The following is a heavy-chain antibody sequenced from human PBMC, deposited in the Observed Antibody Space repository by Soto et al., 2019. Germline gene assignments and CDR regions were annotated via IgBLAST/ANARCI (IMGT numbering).Heavy chain of an antibody. V-gene: IGHV1-2*04. CDR2: INSNSGGT. J-gene: IGHJ5*02. D-gene: IGHD1-26*01. CDR3: ARGSSLYSGSYYHWFDP. CDR1: GYTFTDFY. Sequence: ASVKVSCKTSGYTFTDFYMHWVRQAPGQGLEWMGWINSNSGGTKYAQNFQGWVTMTRDTSISTAYMELSSLRSEDTAVYYCARGSSLYSGSYYHWFDPWGQGTLVTVSS.